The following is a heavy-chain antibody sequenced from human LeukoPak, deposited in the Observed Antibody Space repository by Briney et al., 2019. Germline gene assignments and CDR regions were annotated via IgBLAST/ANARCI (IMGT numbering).Heavy chain of an antibody. J-gene: IGHJ4*02. D-gene: IGHD3-3*01. CDR3: ATGQSAYIALDY. CDR2: IYSGGAT. CDR1: GFTVSSTY. Sequence: GGSLRLSCVASGFTVSSTYMSWVRQAPGQSLEWVSLIYSGGATYYADSVEGRFTISRDNSKNTVYLQMNSLRVEDTALYYCATGQSAYIALDYWGQGTLVTVSS. V-gene: IGHV3-53*01.